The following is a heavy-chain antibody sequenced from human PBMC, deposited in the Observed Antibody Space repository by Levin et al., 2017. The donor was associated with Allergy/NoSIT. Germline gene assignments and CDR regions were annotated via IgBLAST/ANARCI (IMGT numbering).Heavy chain of an antibody. V-gene: IGHV3-74*01. CDR3: ARAYNWNEGYFDY. D-gene: IGHD1-1*01. J-gene: IGHJ4*02. Sequence: GESLKISCAASGFTFSSYWMHWVRQAPGKGLVWVSRINGDGSSTTYTDSVKGRFTISRDNAKNTLYLQMNSLRVEDTAVYYCARAYNWNEGYFDYWGQGTLVTVSS. CDR2: INGDGSST. CDR1: GFTFSSYW.